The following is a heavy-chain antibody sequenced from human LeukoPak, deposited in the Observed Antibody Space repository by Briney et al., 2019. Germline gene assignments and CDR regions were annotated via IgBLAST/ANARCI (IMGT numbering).Heavy chain of an antibody. CDR1: GYNFTNYW. CDR2: IYPGDSDT. CDR3: ARHDSSSWYYFDY. J-gene: IGHJ4*02. Sequence: GESLKISCKGSGYNFTNYWIGWLRQMPGKGLEWMGIIYPGDSDTRYSPSFQGQVTISADKSISTAYLQWSSLKASDTAMYYCARHDSSSWYYFDYWGQGTLVTVSS. V-gene: IGHV5-51*01. D-gene: IGHD6-13*01.